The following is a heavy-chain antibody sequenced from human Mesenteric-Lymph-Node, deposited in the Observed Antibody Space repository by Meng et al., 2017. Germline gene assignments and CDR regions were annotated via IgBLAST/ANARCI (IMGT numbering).Heavy chain of an antibody. J-gene: IGHJ4*02. CDR1: GGSISSSSDY. D-gene: IGHD5-12*01. Sequence: SETLSLTCSVPGGSISSSSDYWGWIRQPPGKGLEWIGTFYYGGSTDYNASLKSRATISKDTSKNQFSLRLSSVTAADTAVYFCARAGRCCNGYAFDYWGQGTLVTVSS. V-gene: IGHV4-39*07. CDR2: FYYGGST. CDR3: ARAGRCCNGYAFDY.